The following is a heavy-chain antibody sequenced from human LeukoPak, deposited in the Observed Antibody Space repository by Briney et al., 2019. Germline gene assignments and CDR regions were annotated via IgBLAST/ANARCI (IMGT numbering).Heavy chain of an antibody. CDR2: ISFDGSNK. CDR3: AKDPIPGRIAAAGTGWFDY. D-gene: IGHD6-13*01. V-gene: IGHV3-30*18. Sequence: PGRSLRLSCAASGLTFNSYGMHWVRQAPDKGLEWVAVISFDGSNKYCSDSVKGRFTISRDNSKNTLYLQMNSLRAEDTAVYYCAKDPIPGRIAAAGTGWFDYWGQGTLVTVSS. CDR1: GLTFNSYG. J-gene: IGHJ5*01.